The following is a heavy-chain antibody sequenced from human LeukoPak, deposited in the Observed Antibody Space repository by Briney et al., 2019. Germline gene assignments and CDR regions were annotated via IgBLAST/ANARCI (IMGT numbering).Heavy chain of an antibody. D-gene: IGHD3-22*01. CDR3: ARGAAYYYDSNPLDY. CDR2: INHSGST. Sequence: SETLSLTCAVYGGSFSGYYWSWIRQPPGKGLEWIGEINHSGSTNYNPSLKSRVTISVDTSKNQFSLKLSSVTAADTAVYYCARGAAYYYDSNPLDYWGQGTLVTVSS. J-gene: IGHJ4*02. V-gene: IGHV4-34*01. CDR1: GGSFSGYY.